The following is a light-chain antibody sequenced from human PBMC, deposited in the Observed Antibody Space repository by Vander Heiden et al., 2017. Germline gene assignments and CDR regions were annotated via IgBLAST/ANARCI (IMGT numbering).Light chain of an antibody. CDR2: END. J-gene: IGLJ3*02. V-gene: IGLV1-51*02. CDR1: SSNIGNNY. CDR3: GTWDSSLSAGV. Sequence: QSVLPQPPSVSAAPGQTVTISCCGSSSNIGNNYVSWYQQLPGTAPKVLIYENDKRPSGIPDRFSGSKYDTSATLGITGLQTGDEADYYCGTWDSSLSAGVFGGGTKLTVL.